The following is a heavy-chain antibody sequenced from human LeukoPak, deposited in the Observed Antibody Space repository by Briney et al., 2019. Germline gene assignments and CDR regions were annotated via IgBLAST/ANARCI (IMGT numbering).Heavy chain of an antibody. V-gene: IGHV3-23*01. CDR2: ISGSGDST. D-gene: IGHD6-19*01. Sequence: PGGSLRLSCAASGFSFSDYWMHWVRQGPGEGLEWVSTISGSGDSTYYADSVKGRFTISRDNSKNTLFLQLNNLRGEDTAAYYCAKDPPTAGTTFDYWGQGALVTVSS. CDR3: AKDPPTAGTTFDY. CDR1: GFSFSDYW. J-gene: IGHJ4*02.